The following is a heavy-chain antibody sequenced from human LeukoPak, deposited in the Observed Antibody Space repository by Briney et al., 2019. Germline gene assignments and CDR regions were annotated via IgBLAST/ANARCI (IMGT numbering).Heavy chain of an antibody. J-gene: IGHJ5*02. CDR2: ISAYNGNT. D-gene: IGHD3-3*01. V-gene: IGHV1-18*01. CDR1: GSTFTSYG. CDR3: ARVYDFWDWFDP. Sequence: ASVKVSCKASGSTFTSYGISWVRQAPGQGLEWMGWISAYNGNTNYAQKLQGRVTMTTDTSTSTAYMELRSLRSDDTAVYYCARVYDFWDWFDPWGQGTLVTVSS.